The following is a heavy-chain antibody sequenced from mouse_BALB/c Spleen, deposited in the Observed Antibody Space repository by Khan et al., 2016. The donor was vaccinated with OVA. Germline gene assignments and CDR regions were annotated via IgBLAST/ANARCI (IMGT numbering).Heavy chain of an antibody. CDR2: IWGGGST. CDR3: AKGVWSYYYAIDY. CDR1: GFSLTDYG. Sequence: QVQLKESGPGLVAPSQSLSITCTVSGFSLTDYGVRWIRQPPGKGLEWLGVIWGGGSTYYNSALKSRLSISKDNSKSQVFLKMNRLQTDDTAMYYCAKGVWSYYYAIDYWGQGTSVTVSS. V-gene: IGHV2-6-5*01. D-gene: IGHD2-10*02. J-gene: IGHJ4*01.